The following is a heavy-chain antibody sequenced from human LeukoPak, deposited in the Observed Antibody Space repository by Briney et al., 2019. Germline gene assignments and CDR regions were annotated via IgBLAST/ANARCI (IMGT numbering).Heavy chain of an antibody. CDR3: ARGGPEWPLDY. V-gene: IGHV3-33*01. Sequence: GGSVRLSCAASGFSFSSYGMLWVRQAPGKGLEWVAVIWYDGSNKYYADSVKGRFTISRDNSNNTLYLQINSLRVEDTAVYYCARGGPEWPLDYWGQGTLVAVSS. J-gene: IGHJ4*02. CDR1: GFSFSSYG. CDR2: IWYDGSNK. D-gene: IGHD3-16*01.